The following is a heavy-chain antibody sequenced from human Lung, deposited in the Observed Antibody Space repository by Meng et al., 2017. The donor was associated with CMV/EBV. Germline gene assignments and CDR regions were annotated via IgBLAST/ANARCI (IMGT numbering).Heavy chain of an antibody. V-gene: IGHV4-61*01. Sequence: LXCTVSGGSVSSGSYYWSWIRQPPGKGLEWIGYIYYSGSTNYNPSLKSRVTISVDTSKNQFSLKLSSVTAADTAVYYCARDYGWGAVTRYYYYGMDVXGQGTTVTVSS. D-gene: IGHD3-16*01. J-gene: IGHJ6*02. CDR2: IYYSGST. CDR3: ARDYGWGAVTRYYYYGMDV. CDR1: GGSVSSGSYY.